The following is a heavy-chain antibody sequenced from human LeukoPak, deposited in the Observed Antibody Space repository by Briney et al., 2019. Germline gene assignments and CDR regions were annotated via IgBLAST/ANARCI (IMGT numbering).Heavy chain of an antibody. CDR1: GGSICSGGYS. V-gene: IGHV4-30-2*01. J-gene: IGHJ4*02. CDR2: IYHSGST. D-gene: IGHD5-24*01. CDR3: VRARAEMTTTFFDY. Sequence: SQTLSLTCAVSGGSICSGGYSWSWIRQPPGKGLEWIGYIYHSGSTYYNPSLKSRVTMSVDGSKNQFSLKLNSVTAADTAVYYCVRARAEMTTTFFDYWGQGTLVTVSS.